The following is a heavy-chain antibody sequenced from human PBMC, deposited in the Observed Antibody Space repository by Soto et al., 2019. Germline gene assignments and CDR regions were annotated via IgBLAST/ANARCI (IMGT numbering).Heavy chain of an antibody. CDR1: GGTFSSYT. CDR2: IIPILGIA. Sequence: ASVKVSCKASGGTFSSYTISWVRQAPGQGLEWMGRIIPILGIANYAQKFQGRVTITADKSTSTAYMELSSLRSEDTAVYYCASKPGLPADYYYGMDVWGQGTTVTVSS. J-gene: IGHJ6*02. CDR3: ASKPGLPADYYYGMDV. V-gene: IGHV1-69*02.